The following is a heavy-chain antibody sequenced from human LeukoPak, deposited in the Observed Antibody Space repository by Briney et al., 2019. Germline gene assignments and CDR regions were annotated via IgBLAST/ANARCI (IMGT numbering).Heavy chain of an antibody. CDR3: AKSRRDF. CDR2: ITGDGSST. J-gene: IGHJ4*02. CDR1: GFAFCDSR. V-gene: IGHV3-74*01. Sequence: GGSLRLSCVASGFAFCDSRMHWVRQAPGKGLEWVSRITGDGSSTAYASSVKGRFTVPRDNARTTLYLQMNSLRVEDTAVYFCAKSRRDFWGQGTLVTVSS.